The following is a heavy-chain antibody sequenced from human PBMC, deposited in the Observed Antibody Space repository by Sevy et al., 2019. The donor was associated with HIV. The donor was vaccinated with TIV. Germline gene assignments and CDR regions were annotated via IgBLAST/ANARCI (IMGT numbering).Heavy chain of an antibody. CDR1: GFTFNFHG. CDR2: IWHDGSNK. CDR3: ARETDNSARWLDP. J-gene: IGHJ5*02. Sequence: GGSLRLSCAASGFTFNFHGMHWVRQAPGKGLEWVAFIWHDGSNKYMADSVKGRFTISRDNSKNTLFLQMKSLTVEETAVYYCARETDNSARWLDPWGQGTLVTVSS. V-gene: IGHV3-30*02. D-gene: IGHD4-4*01.